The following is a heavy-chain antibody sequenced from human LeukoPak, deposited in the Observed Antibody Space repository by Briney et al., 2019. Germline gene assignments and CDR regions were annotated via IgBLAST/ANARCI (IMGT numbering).Heavy chain of an antibody. J-gene: IGHJ4*02. Sequence: PSETLSLTCTVSGGSISSSSFYWGWVRQPPGKGLEWIGSLFHAEGTSYNPSLKSRVTISVGTSKNLFSLRLSSVTAADTAVYYCARLRSGWNNFDYWGQGTLVTVSS. CDR3: ARLRSGWNNFDY. D-gene: IGHD6-19*01. CDR1: GGSISSSSFY. CDR2: LFHAEGT. V-gene: IGHV4-39*01.